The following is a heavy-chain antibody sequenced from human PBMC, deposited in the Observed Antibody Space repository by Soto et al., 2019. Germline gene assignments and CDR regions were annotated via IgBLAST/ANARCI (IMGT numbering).Heavy chain of an antibody. J-gene: IGHJ6*02. CDR3: AKDRRGLSQGYRSGGSCYGYYYGMDV. CDR1: GFTFSSYG. Sequence: GGSLRLSCAASGFTFSSYGMHWVRQAPGKGLEWVAVISYDGSNKYYADSVKGRFTISRDNSKNTLYLQMNSLRAEDTAVYYCAKDRRGLSQGYRSGGSCYGYYYGMDVWGQGTTVTVSS. D-gene: IGHD2-15*01. V-gene: IGHV3-30*18. CDR2: ISYDGSNK.